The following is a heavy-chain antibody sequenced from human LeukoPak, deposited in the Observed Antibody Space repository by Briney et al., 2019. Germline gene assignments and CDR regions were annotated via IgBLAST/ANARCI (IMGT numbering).Heavy chain of an antibody. CDR1: GYRLTNNW. D-gene: IGHD6-13*01. Sequence: RGESLKISCKISGYRLTNNWIGWVRQVPGKGLEWMGLIYPGDSDTRYSPSFQGQVTFSVDASISTAYLQLSGLRASDTAIYYCVRFGLTSSLDYWGQGTLVTVSS. J-gene: IGHJ4*02. V-gene: IGHV5-51*01. CDR2: IYPGDSDT. CDR3: VRFGLTSSLDY.